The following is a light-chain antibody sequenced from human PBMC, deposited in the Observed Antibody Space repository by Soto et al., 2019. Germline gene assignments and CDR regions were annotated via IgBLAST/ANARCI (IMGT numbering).Light chain of an antibody. Sequence: GDRVTITCRASQRVSSWLAWYQQKPGKAPKVLIYKASGLESGVPSRFSGSGSGTEFTLTIKNLQPDDFATYYCQQYKGYPLTFGGGTKVEIK. CDR1: QRVSSW. CDR2: KAS. CDR3: QQYKGYPLT. V-gene: IGKV1-5*03. J-gene: IGKJ4*01.